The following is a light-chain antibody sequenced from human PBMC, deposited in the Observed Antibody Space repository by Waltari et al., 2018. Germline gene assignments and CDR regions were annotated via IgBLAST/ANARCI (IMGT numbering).Light chain of an antibody. Sequence: QSVLTQPPSASGTPGQRVTISCSGSSSNIGSKTVIWYQQLPGTAPKLLIFNNEARPSGVPARFSGSWSGTSASLAISGLQSDDEATYYCASWDGSLSGYVFGTGTRVTVL. CDR1: SSNIGSKT. CDR3: ASWDGSLSGYV. CDR2: NNE. J-gene: IGLJ1*01. V-gene: IGLV1-44*01.